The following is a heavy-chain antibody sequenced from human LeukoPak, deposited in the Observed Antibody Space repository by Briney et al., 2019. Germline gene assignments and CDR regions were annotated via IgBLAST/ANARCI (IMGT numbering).Heavy chain of an antibody. CDR1: GGSSSSYY. Sequence: SETLSLTCTVSGGSSSSYYWSWIRQPPGKGLEWIGYIYNSGSTNYNPSLKSRVTISVDTSKSQFSLNLSSMTAADTAVYYCARVHSDGSGYNFDYWGQETLVTVSS. CDR3: ARVHSDGSGYNFDY. V-gene: IGHV4-59*01. J-gene: IGHJ4*02. D-gene: IGHD3-22*01. CDR2: IYNSGST.